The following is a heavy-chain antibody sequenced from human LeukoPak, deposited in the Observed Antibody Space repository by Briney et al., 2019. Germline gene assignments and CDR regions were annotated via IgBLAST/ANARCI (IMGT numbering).Heavy chain of an antibody. CDR2: INQDGSKE. Sequence: GSLRLSCAASGFTFSNYWMTWVRQAPGKGLEWVAHINQDGSKEYYMDSVKARFTISRDNAKNSLSLQMNSLRAEDTAVYYCVRDGGVSGYDLLDYWGQGTLVTVSS. J-gene: IGHJ4*02. CDR1: GFTFSNYW. CDR3: VRDGGVSGYDLLDY. V-gene: IGHV3-7*01. D-gene: IGHD5-12*01.